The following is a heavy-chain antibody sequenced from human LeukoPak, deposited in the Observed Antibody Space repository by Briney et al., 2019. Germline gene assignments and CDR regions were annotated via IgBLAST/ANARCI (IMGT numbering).Heavy chain of an antibody. V-gene: IGHV1-3*01. CDR1: GYTFTSYA. J-gene: IGHJ5*02. Sequence: ASVKVSCKASGYTFTSYAMHWVRQAPGQRLEWMGWINAGSGNTKYSQKFQGRVTITRDTSASTAYMELSSLRSEDTAVYYCARLVAGRPNWSDPWGQGTLVTVSS. CDR3: ARLVAGRPNWSDP. CDR2: INAGSGNT. D-gene: IGHD6-19*01.